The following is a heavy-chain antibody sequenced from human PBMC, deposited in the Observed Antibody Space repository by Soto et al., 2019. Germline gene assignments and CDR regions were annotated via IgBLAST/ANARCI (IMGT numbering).Heavy chain of an antibody. CDR2: ISGSGGST. Sequence: PGGSLRLSCAASGFTFSSSAMTWVRQAPGKGLEWVSAISGSGGSTYYAGSLRGRFTISSDNSNNTLYLQMNSLRADDTAVYYCEQAGRVAQLLWGAYWGQGTLVTVSS. D-gene: IGHD2-2*01. CDR1: GFTFSSSA. V-gene: IGHV3-23*01. J-gene: IGHJ4*02. CDR3: EQAGRVAQLLWGAY.